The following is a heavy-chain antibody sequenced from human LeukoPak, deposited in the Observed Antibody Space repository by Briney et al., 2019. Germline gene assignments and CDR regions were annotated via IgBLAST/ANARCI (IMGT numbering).Heavy chain of an antibody. V-gene: IGHV3-74*01. CDR1: GFTFSSYW. D-gene: IGHD3-10*01. Sequence: GGSLRLSCAASGFTFSSYWMHWVRQAPGKGLVWVSRINSDGSSTSYADSVKGRFTISRDNARNTLYLQMNSLRAEDTAVYYCARGTVTTDGSGTYYWGQGTLVTVSS. CDR3: ARGTVTTDGSGTYY. J-gene: IGHJ4*02. CDR2: INSDGSST.